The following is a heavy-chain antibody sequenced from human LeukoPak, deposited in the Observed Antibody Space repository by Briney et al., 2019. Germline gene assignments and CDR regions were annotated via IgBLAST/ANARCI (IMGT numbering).Heavy chain of an antibody. V-gene: IGHV4-39*07. CDR3: APTPFNSPMHHKWFDP. D-gene: IGHD4-23*01. CDR1: GDSITSITYD. J-gene: IGHJ5*02. Sequence: SGTLSLTCTVSGDSITSITYDCGWIRQPPGKWLEWIGNLYYSGSTYYNPSRKSRVTISVDTSKNQFSLKLSSVTPADTAVYYCAPTPFNSPMHHKWFDPWGQGTLVTVSS. CDR2: LYYSGST.